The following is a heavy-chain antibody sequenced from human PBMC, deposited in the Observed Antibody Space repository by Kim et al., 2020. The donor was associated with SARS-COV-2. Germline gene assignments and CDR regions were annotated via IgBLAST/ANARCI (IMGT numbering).Heavy chain of an antibody. CDR2: IYYSGST. J-gene: IGHJ5*02. Sequence: SETLSLTCTVSGGSISSSSYYWGWIRQPPGKGLEWIGSIYYSGSTYYNPSLKSRVTISVDTSKNQFSLKLSSVTAADTAVYYCARVEVAGPEYWFDPWGQGTLVTVSS. CDR1: GGSISSSSYY. CDR3: ARVEVAGPEYWFDP. V-gene: IGHV4-39*07. D-gene: IGHD6-19*01.